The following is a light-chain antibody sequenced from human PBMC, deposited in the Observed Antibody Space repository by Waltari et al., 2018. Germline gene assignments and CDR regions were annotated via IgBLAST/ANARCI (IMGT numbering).Light chain of an antibody. CDR2: QDS. CDR1: KLGDKF. J-gene: IGLJ3*02. Sequence: SYELIQPPSVSVSPGQTGSITCSGEKLGDKFVCWYQQKPGQSPVLVIHQDSKRPSGIPERFPGSTSGNTATLTSSGTQAMDEADYYCQAWDSSPQFGGGTKLTVL. CDR3: QAWDSSPQ. V-gene: IGLV3-1*01.